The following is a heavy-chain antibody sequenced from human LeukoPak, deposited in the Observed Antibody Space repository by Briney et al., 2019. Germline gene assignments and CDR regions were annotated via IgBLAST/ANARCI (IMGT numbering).Heavy chain of an antibody. Sequence: PSETLSLTCTVSGGSISSGGYYWSWIRQHPGKGLEWIGYIYYSGSTYYNPSLKSRVTISVDTSKNQFSLKLSSVTAADTAVYYCARKPRVEMADAFDIWGQGTMVTVSS. CDR1: GGSISSGGYY. CDR3: ARKPRVEMADAFDI. J-gene: IGHJ3*02. V-gene: IGHV4-31*03. CDR2: IYYSGST. D-gene: IGHD5-24*01.